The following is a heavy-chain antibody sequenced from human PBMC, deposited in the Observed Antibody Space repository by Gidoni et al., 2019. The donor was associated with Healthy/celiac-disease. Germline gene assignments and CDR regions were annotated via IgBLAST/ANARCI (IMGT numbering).Heavy chain of an antibody. V-gene: IGHV1-24*01. CDR1: GYTPTELS. J-gene: IGHJ5*02. CDR2: FDPQAGAS. D-gene: IGHD5-12*01. Sequence: VQLVQSGAEVKKPGASVKVTCKVSGYTPTELSMHWVRQAPGNGLEWMGGFDPQAGASIYAPQFQGRVPMTEDTSTDTAYMELSSLSSADTAVYYCATTVATPPGWFDPWGQGTLVTVSS. CDR3: ATTVATPPGWFDP.